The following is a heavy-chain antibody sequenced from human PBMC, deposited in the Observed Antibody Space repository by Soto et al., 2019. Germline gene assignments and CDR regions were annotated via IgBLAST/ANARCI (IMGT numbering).Heavy chain of an antibody. J-gene: IGHJ4*02. CDR1: GFTFSDYG. Sequence: VQLVESGGGVVQPGRSLGLSCAASGFTFSDYGMHWVRQAPGKGLEWVAVIAYDGSNKYYADSVKGRFTISRDNSKNTLHLQMNSLRGEDTAVYYCAKNHQRAPSRDGYNLIDYWGQGTLVTVSS. V-gene: IGHV3-30*18. CDR3: AKNHQRAPSRDGYNLIDY. CDR2: IAYDGSNK. D-gene: IGHD5-12*01.